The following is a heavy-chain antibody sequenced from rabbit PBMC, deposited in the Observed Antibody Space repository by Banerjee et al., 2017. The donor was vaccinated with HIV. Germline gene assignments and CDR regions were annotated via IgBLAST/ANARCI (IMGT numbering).Heavy chain of an antibody. D-gene: IGHD2-1*01. V-gene: IGHV1S40*01. CDR2: INASTGKP. J-gene: IGHJ4*01. CDR1: GVSFSISSY. CDR3: ARDLVGVIGWNFYL. Sequence: QSLEESGGDLVKPGASLTLTCTASGVSFSISSYMCWVRQAPGKGLQWIACINASTGKPVYATWASGRFTISRTSSTTVTLRMTSLTAADRATYFCARDLVGVIGWNFYLWGQGTLVTVS.